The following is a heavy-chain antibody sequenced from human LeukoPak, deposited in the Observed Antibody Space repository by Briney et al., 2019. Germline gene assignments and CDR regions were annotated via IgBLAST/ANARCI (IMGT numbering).Heavy chain of an antibody. Sequence: PGGSLRLSCAASGFTFSNAWMSWVRQAPGKGLEWVDRIKSKTDGGTTDYAAPVKGRFTISRDDSKNTLYLQMNSLKTEDTAVYYCTTEHYDTLTGYYYWGQGTLVTVSS. D-gene: IGHD3-9*01. CDR1: GFTFSNAW. CDR3: TTEHYDTLTGYYY. J-gene: IGHJ4*02. V-gene: IGHV3-15*01. CDR2: IKSKTDGGTT.